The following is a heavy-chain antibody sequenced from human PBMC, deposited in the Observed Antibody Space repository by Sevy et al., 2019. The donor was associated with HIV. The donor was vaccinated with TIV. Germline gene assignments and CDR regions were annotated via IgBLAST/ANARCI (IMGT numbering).Heavy chain of an antibody. CDR1: GFTFSKYS. CDR3: AREGCTKPHDY. D-gene: IGHD2-8*01. CDR2: LSFGCGEI. Sequence: GESLKISCAASGFTFSKYSMSWVRQPPGKGLEWVSTLSFGCGEINYADSRKGRFTISRDNSKSSVYLQMNNLRPEDTAVYYCAREGCTKPHDYWGQGTMVTVSS. V-gene: IGHV3-23*01. J-gene: IGHJ4*02.